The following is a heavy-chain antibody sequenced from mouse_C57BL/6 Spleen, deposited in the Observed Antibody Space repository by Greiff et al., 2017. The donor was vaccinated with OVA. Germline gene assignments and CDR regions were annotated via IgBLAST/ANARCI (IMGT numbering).Heavy chain of an antibody. CDR1: GFSFNTYA. J-gene: IGHJ4*01. CDR2: IRSKSNNYAT. Sequence: EVQVVESGGGLVQPKGSLKLSCAASGFSFNTYAMNWVRQAPGKGLEWVARIRSKSNNYATYYADSVKDRFTISRDDSESMLYLQMNNLKTEDTAMYYCVRHLDGYYVKAMDYWGQGTSVTVSS. CDR3: VRHLDGYYVKAMDY. V-gene: IGHV10-1*01. D-gene: IGHD2-3*01.